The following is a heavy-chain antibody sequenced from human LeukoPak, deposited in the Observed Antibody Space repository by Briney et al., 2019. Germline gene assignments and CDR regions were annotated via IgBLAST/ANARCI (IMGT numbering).Heavy chain of an antibody. CDR2: IWNDGSSK. CDR3: ARGLLEMSTITLGY. CDR1: GFTFRSYG. Sequence: TGGSLRLSCAASGFTFRSYGMHWVRQAPGKGLEWVAVIWNDGSSKYYVDSVKGRFTISRDNVKNTLFLQINSLRVEDTAVYYCARGLLEMSTITLGYWGQGTLVTVSS. J-gene: IGHJ4*02. V-gene: IGHV3-33*01. D-gene: IGHD5-24*01.